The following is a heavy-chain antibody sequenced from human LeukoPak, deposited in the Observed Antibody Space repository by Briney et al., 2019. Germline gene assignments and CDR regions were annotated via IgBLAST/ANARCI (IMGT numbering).Heavy chain of an antibody. Sequence: PGGSLRLSCAASGFSFNIYWMHWVRQAPGKGLVWVSRIKSDGTGAAYADSVEGRFTISRDNAENTLYLQMNSLRAEDTAVYYCARDQNGPYYYMDVCGKGTMVTVSS. J-gene: IGHJ6*03. CDR2: IKSDGTGA. CDR1: GFSFNIYW. V-gene: IGHV3-74*01. CDR3: ARDQNGPYYYMDV. D-gene: IGHD2-8*01.